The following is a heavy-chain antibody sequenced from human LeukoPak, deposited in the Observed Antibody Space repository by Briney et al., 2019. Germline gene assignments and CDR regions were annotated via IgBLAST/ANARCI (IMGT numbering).Heavy chain of an antibody. Sequence: PGGSLRLSCAASGFTFSSYAMSWVLQAPGKGLGWVSAISGSGISTYYADSVKGRFTISRDKSKNTLYLQMNSLRAEGTAVYYCAKSKFATSGYDGSLDCWGQGTLVTVSS. J-gene: IGHJ4*02. CDR2: ISGSGIST. CDR1: GFTFSSYA. V-gene: IGHV3-23*01. D-gene: IGHD5-12*01. CDR3: AKSKFATSGYDGSLDC.